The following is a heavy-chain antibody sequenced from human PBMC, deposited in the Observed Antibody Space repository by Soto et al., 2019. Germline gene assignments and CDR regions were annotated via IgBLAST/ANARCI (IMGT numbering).Heavy chain of an antibody. CDR3: SGGVGDAF. Sequence: EVHLVESGGGLVQTGGSLRLSCAISESTISRDWMNWVRQAPGKGLEWVAHTNQDGSEKYYADSVKGRFTIFRDNDKKSLYLQMTSLRSGVTVMYNCSGGVGDAFWGQGTVVTFSS. J-gene: IGHJ4*02. CDR2: TNQDGSEK. D-gene: IGHD2-8*02. CDR1: ESTISRDW. V-gene: IGHV3-7*01.